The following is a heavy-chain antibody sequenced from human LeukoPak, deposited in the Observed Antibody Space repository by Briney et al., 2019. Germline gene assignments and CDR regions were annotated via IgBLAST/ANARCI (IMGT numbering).Heavy chain of an antibody. V-gene: IGHV3-23*01. CDR3: AKRGEMATIEFLDY. D-gene: IGHD5-24*01. CDR2: ISGSGGST. Sequence: GGSLRLSCAAFGFTFSSYGMSWVRQAPGKGLEWVSAISGSGGSTYYADSVKGRFTISRDNSKNTLYLQMNSLRAEDTAVYYCAKRGEMATIEFLDYWGQGTLVTVSS. J-gene: IGHJ4*02. CDR1: GFTFSSYG.